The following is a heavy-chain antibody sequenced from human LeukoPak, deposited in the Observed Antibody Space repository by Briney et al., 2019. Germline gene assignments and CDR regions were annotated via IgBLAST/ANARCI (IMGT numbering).Heavy chain of an antibody. J-gene: IGHJ6*02. Sequence: GGSLRLSCAASGFTFSSYEMNWVRQAPGKGLEWVSYISSSCTIYYADSVKGRFTISRDNAKNSLYLQMNSLRAEDTAVYYCARERISLRYFDWLPRPYYYYGMDVWGQGTTVTVSS. V-gene: IGHV3-48*03. CDR3: ARERISLRYFDWLPRPYYYYGMDV. CDR1: GFTFSSYE. CDR2: ISSSCTI. D-gene: IGHD3-9*01.